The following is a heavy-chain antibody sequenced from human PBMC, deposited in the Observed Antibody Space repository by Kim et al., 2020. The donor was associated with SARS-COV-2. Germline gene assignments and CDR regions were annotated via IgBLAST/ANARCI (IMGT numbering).Heavy chain of an antibody. D-gene: IGHD3-3*01. V-gene: IGHV3-9*01. J-gene: IGHJ3*02. CDR3: AKDSGLRFPTDAFDI. Sequence: DTVKGRLTNSRDNAKNSLYLQMNSLRAEDTALYYCAKDSGLRFPTDAFDIWGQGTMVTVSS.